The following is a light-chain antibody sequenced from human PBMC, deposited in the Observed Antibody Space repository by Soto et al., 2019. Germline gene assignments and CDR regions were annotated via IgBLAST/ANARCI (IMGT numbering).Light chain of an antibody. J-gene: IGLJ1*01. CDR1: SSDVGGYNY. V-gene: IGLV2-14*03. CDR3: SSYTSSSTFPCV. CDR2: DVS. Sequence: QSVLPQPASVSGSPGQAITISCTGTSSDVGGYNYVSWYQQHPGKAPKVMIYDVSDRPSGVSNRFSGSKSGNTASLTISGLQAEDEADYYCSSYTSSSTFPCVFGTGTKVPVL.